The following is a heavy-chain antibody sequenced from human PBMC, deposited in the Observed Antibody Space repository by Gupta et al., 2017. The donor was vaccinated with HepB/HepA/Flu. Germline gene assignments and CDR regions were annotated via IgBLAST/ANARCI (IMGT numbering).Heavy chain of an antibody. CDR2: ITGAGTRT. CDR3: TRDLGL. CDR1: GLTFSSFW. J-gene: IGHJ6*02. Sequence: EVELVESGGGLVQPGGSLRLPCAASGLTFSSFWMHWVGQIPGKGLVWVSRITGAGTRTKYEDLVKSRLTVSRDNAKSTLVLEMNCLAADDTAVYYCTRDLGLWGQGTTVSVSS. V-gene: IGHV3-74*01.